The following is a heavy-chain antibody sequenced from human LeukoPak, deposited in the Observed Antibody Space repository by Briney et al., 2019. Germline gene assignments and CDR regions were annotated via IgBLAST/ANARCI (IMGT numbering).Heavy chain of an antibody. CDR3: ARSSIPMIRGVSAVNY. D-gene: IGHD3-10*01. V-gene: IGHV3-21*01. CDR1: GFTFSDYG. Sequence: PGGSLRLSCAASGFTFSDYGMNWVRQAPGKGLEWVSSISSSSSYIYYADSVKGRFTTSRDNAKNSLYLQMNSLRAEDTAVYYCARSSIPMIRGVSAVNYWGQGTLVTVSS. CDR2: ISSSSSYI. J-gene: IGHJ4*02.